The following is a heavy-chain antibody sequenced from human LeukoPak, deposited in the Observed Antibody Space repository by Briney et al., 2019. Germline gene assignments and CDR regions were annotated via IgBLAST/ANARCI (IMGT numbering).Heavy chain of an antibody. CDR3: ATIGSNDGSLPIDY. CDR2: ISSSSGTI. V-gene: IGHV3-48*02. D-gene: IGHD2-15*01. Sequence: HTGGSLRLSCAASGFTFSDFSMNWVRQAPGKGLEWLSYISSSSGTIWYADSVKGRFTSSRDNAKNSLYLQMNSLRDEDTAVYYCATIGSNDGSLPIDYWGQGTLVTVSS. CDR1: GFTFSDFS. J-gene: IGHJ4*02.